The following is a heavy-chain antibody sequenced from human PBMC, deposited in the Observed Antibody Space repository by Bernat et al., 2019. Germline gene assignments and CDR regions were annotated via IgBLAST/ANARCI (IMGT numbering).Heavy chain of an antibody. J-gene: IGHJ6*02. CDR3: ARVNYDFILNYYYGMDV. CDR1: GFTVSSNY. CDR2: IYTGGTT. Sequence: EVQLVESGGGLIQPGGSLRPSCAASGFTVSSNYMSWVRQAPGKGLEWVSVIYTGGTTYFGDSVKGRFTISRDNSKNTLYLQMNSMRAEDTAVYYCARVNYDFILNYYYGMDVWGQGTTVTVSS. D-gene: IGHD3/OR15-3a*01. V-gene: IGHV3-53*01.